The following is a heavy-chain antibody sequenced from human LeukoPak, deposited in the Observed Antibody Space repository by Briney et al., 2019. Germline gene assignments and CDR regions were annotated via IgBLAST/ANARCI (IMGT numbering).Heavy chain of an antibody. CDR1: GFTFSPYA. D-gene: IGHD1-14*01. CDR2: ISNDGSNK. J-gene: IGHJ4*02. CDR3: ARAEPIDF. V-gene: IGHV3-30-3*01. Sequence: HLGGSLRLSCAASGFTFSPYAMHWVRQAPGKGLEWVSLISNDGSNKYYEDSVKGRFTISRDNSKNSLYLQMNSLRVEDTAVYYCARAEPIDFWGQGTLVTVSS.